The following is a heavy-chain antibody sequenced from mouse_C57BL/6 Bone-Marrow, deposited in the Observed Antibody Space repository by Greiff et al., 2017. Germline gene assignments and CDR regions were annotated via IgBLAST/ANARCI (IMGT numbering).Heavy chain of an antibody. J-gene: IGHJ3*01. Sequence: VQLVESGAELARPGASVKLSCKASGYTFTSYGISWVKQRTGQGLEWIGEIYPRSGNTYYNEKFKGKATLTAAKSSSTAYMELRSLTSEDSAVYFCANRWAYWGQGTLVTVSA. V-gene: IGHV1-81*01. CDR2: IYPRSGNT. CDR3: ANRWAY. CDR1: GYTFTSYG.